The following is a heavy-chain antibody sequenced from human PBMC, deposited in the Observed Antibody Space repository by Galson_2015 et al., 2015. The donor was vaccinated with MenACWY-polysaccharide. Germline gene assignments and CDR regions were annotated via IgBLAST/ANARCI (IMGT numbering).Heavy chain of an antibody. V-gene: IGHV3-49*03. Sequence: SLRLSCAASGFTFGDYAMAWFRQAPGKGLEWVGIIIDKDSGKTKGYAATVKCRFTISRDDTKSTAYLQMNSLQTEDTGSYYCTRDRPIDYWGQGTLVTVSS. J-gene: IGHJ4*02. CDR2: IIDKDSGKTK. CDR1: GFTFGDYA. CDR3: TRDRPIDY.